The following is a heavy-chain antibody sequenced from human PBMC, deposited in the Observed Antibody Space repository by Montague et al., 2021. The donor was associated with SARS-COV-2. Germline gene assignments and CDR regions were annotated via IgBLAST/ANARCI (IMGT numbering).Heavy chain of an antibody. V-gene: IGHV4-39*01. J-gene: IGHJ4*02. CDR1: GGSISSSSYY. CDR3: ARPKYSSSWYVDY. CDR2: IYYSGST. Sequence: SETLSLTCTVSGGSISSSSYYWGWIRQPPGKGLEWIGSIYYSGSTYYNPSLKSRVTISVDTSKNQFSPKLSSVTAADTAVYYCARPKYSSSWYVDYWGQGTLVTVSS. D-gene: IGHD6-13*01.